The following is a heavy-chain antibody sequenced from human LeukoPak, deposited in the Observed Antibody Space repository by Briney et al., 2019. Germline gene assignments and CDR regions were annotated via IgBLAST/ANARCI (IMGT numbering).Heavy chain of an antibody. D-gene: IGHD5-24*01. V-gene: IGHV4-31*03. CDR3: ARDRGSMATSNAFDI. CDR1: GGSISSGGYY. CDR2: IYYSGST. Sequence: SETLSLTCTVSGGSISSGGYYWSWIRQHPGKGLEWIGYIYYSGSTYYNPSLKSRVTISVDTSKNQFSLKLSSVTAADTAVYYCARDRGSMATSNAFDIWGQGTMVTVSS. J-gene: IGHJ3*02.